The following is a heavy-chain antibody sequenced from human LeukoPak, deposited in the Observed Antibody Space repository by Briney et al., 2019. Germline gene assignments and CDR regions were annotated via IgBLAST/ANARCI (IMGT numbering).Heavy chain of an antibody. J-gene: IGHJ6*03. CDR1: GFSFSSTW. V-gene: IGHV3-74*01. CDR2: INSDGDTI. CDR3: ARGQAYRDV. Sequence: PGGSLRLSCDGSGFSFSSTWMYWVRQVPEKGLVWVSRINSDGDTINYADSVRGRFTVSRDNAKKTLYLQMNSLRVEDTAVYYCARGQAYRDVGGKGPRVTVFS.